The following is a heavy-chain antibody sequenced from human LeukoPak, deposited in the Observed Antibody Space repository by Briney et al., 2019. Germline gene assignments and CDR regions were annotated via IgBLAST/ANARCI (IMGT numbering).Heavy chain of an antibody. CDR1: GYTFTSYG. V-gene: IGHV1-18*01. CDR2: ISTYNGHR. D-gene: IGHD4-23*01. CDR3: AKTGLSRWSLQTFFDS. J-gene: IGHJ4*02. Sequence: GASVKVSCKASGYTFTSYGISWVRQAPGQGLEWMGWISTYNGHRNSAQKFQGRVTMTTDTSTSTAHMELRNLRSDDTAVYYCAKTGLSRWSLQTFFDSWGQGTLVTVSS.